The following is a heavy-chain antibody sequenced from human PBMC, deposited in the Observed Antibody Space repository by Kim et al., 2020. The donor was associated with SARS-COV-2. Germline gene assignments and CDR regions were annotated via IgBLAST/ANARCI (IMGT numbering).Heavy chain of an antibody. CDR2: ISYDESNK. V-gene: IGHV3-30-3*01. CDR3: ARDSYCSSTSCYLDYYGMDV. D-gene: IGHD2-2*01. J-gene: IGHJ6*02. CDR1: GFTFSSYA. Sequence: GGSLRLSCAASGFTFSSYAMHWVRQAPGKGLEWVAVISYDESNKYYADSVKGRFTISRDNSKNTLYLQMNSPRAEDTAVYYCARDSYCSSTSCYLDYYGMDVWGQGTTVTVSS.